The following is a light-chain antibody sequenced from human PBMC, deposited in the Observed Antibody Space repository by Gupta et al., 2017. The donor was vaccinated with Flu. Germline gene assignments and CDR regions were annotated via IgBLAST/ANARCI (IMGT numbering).Light chain of an antibody. CDR3: QQYVKLPWT. J-gene: IGKJ1*01. Sequence: ELVLTQSPGILSLSPGERATLSCRASQTISGSYLAWYQQKPGQAPRLLIYGSSTRATGIPDRFSGSGSGTGFTLTISRLEPEDSAVYYCQQYVKLPWTFGQGTKVEI. CDR1: QTISGSY. CDR2: GSS. V-gene: IGKV3-20*01.